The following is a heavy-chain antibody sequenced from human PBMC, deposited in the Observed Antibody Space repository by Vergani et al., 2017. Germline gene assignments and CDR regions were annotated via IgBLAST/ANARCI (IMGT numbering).Heavy chain of an antibody. CDR2: ISGSGGST. Sequence: EVQLLESGGGLVQPGGSLRLSCAASGFTFSSYAMSWVRQAPGKGLEWVSAISGSGGSTYYADSVKGRFTISRDNSKNTLYLQMNSLKTEDTAVYYCTTDSGEWERPQQFDYWGQGTLVTVSS. CDR1: GFTFSSYA. CDR3: TTDSGEWERPQQFDY. V-gene: IGHV3-23*01. J-gene: IGHJ4*02. D-gene: IGHD1-1*01.